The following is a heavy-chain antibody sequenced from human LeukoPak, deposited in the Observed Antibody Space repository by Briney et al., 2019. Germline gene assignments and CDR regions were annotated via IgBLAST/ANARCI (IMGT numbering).Heavy chain of an antibody. J-gene: IGHJ4*02. Sequence: GGSLRLSCAASGFTFSSYGMHWVCQAPGKGLEWVAFIRYDGSNKYYADSVKGRFTISRDNSKNTLYLQMNSLRAEDTAVYYCAKDRGGATLFDYWGQGTLVTVSS. D-gene: IGHD1-26*01. CDR2: IRYDGSNK. CDR1: GFTFSSYG. V-gene: IGHV3-30*02. CDR3: AKDRGGATLFDY.